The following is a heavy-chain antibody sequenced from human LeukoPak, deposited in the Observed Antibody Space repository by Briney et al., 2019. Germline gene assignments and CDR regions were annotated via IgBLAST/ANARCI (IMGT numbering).Heavy chain of an antibody. CDR1: GFTVSSNY. D-gene: IGHD3-22*01. V-gene: IGHV3-53*01. CDR2: IYSGGST. CDR3: ARDVPDYYDSSGYLPGAFDI. J-gene: IGHJ3*02. Sequence: GGSLRLSCAASGFTVSSNYMSWVRQAPGKGLEWVSVIYSGGSTYYADSVKGRFTISRDNSKNTLYLQMNSLRAEDTAVYYCARDVPDYYDSSGYLPGAFDIWGQGTIVTVSS.